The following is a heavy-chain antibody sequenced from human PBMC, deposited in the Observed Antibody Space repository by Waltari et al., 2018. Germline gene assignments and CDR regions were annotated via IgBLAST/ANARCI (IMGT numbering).Heavy chain of an antibody. CDR1: EFTLSNFW. D-gene: IGHD3-10*01. CDR2: INYYGREK. Sequence: EVQLVESGGGLVQPGGSLRLSCVVSEFTLSNFWITWVRLAPGRGLEWVANINYYGREKNYVDSVKGRFTIAGDNARNSLFLQISSLRVEYTAVYYWVTYRWLDYWGQGTLVTGSS. CDR3: VTYRWLDY. V-gene: IGHV3-7*03. J-gene: IGHJ4*02.